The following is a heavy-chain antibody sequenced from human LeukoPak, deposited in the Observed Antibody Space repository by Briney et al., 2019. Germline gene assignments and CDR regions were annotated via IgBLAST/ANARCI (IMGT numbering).Heavy chain of an antibody. CDR3: ARDLRSYDFWSGYFNWFDP. V-gene: IGHV4-61*02. Sequence: PSETLSLTCTVSGGSISSGSYYWSWIRQPAGKGLEWIGRIYTSGSTNYTPSLKSRVTISVDTSKNQFSLKLSSVTAADTAVYYCARDLRSYDFWSGYFNWFDPWGQGTLVTVSS. D-gene: IGHD3-3*01. J-gene: IGHJ5*02. CDR2: IYTSGST. CDR1: GGSISSGSYY.